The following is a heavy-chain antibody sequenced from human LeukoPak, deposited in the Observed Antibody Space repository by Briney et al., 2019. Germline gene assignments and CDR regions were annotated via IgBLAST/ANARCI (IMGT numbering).Heavy chain of an antibody. J-gene: IGHJ3*02. CDR2: IYYSGST. CDR1: GGSVSSGVYY. CDR3: AKEDYYDSSGPDAFDI. V-gene: IGHV4-39*07. Sequence: SETLSPACTVSGGSVSSGVYYWGWIRQPPGKGLEWIGSIYYSGSTYYNPSLKSRVTISVDTSRNQFSLKLSSVTAADTAVYYCAKEDYYDSSGPDAFDIWGQGTMVTVSS. D-gene: IGHD3-22*01.